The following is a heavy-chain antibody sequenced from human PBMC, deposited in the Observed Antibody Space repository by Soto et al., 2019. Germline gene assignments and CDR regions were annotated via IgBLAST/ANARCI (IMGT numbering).Heavy chain of an antibody. CDR3: ARESRITMCGVVTYQGRMDV. CDR1: GYTFTGYY. CDR2: INPNSGGT. V-gene: IGHV1-2*04. Sequence: QVQLVQSGAEVKKPGASVKVSCKASGYTFTGYYMHWVRQAPGQGLEWMGWINPNSGGTNYAQKFQGWVTMTRDTSISTAYMELSRVRSDDTAVYYCARESRITMCGVVTYQGRMDVWGQGTTVTGSS. J-gene: IGHJ6*02. D-gene: IGHD3-3*01.